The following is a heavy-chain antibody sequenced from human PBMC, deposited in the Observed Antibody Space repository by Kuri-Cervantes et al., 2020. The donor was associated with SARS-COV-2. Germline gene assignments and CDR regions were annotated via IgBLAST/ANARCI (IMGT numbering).Heavy chain of an antibody. CDR2: IYYSGST. J-gene: IGHJ4*02. V-gene: IGHV4-39*01. CDR1: GGSFSGYY. CDR3: ATVARGAIVATIREGFDY. D-gene: IGHD5-12*01. Sequence: SETLSLTCAVYGGSFSGYYWGWIRQPPGKGLEWIGSIYYSGSTYYNPSLKSRVTISVDTSKNQFSLKLSSVTAADTAVYYCATVARGAIVATIREGFDYWGQGTLVTVSS.